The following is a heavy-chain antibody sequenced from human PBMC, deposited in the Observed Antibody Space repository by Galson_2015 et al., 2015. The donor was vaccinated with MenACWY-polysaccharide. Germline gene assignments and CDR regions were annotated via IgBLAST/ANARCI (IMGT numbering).Heavy chain of an antibody. V-gene: IGHV3-33*01. Sequence: SLRLSCAASGFTFSNYGMHWVRQAPGKGLEWMAVIWYDESDEYYADSVKGRFTISRDNSKNALYLQMNSLRAEDTAVYYCARADRSGGGRALDIWGQGTMVTGSS. CDR2: IWYDESDE. CDR3: ARADRSGGGRALDI. CDR1: GFTFSNYG. D-gene: IGHD6-25*01. J-gene: IGHJ3*02.